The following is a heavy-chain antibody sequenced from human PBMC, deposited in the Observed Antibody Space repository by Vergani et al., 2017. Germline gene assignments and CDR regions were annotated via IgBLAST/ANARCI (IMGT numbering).Heavy chain of an antibody. J-gene: IGHJ4*02. V-gene: IGHV3-23*01. D-gene: IGHD5-24*01. CDR1: GFTFRSHA. CDR2: IKNTGDST. Sequence: EVQLLQAEGAVVQPGGALRLSCVAAGFTFRSHAMRWVRQCHGQLLELVSSIKNTGDSTHYADSVKGRFTISRDNSKNTLYLQMNSLRVEDTAVYYCGRGSDNYNWGQGTLVTVSS. CDR3: GRGSDNYN.